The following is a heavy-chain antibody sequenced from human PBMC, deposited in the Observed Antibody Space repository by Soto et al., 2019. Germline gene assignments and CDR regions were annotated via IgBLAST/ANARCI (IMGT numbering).Heavy chain of an antibody. CDR2: IYYSGST. CDR1: GGSISSGGYS. J-gene: IGHJ4*02. V-gene: IGHV4-30-2*03. D-gene: IGHD3-3*01. Sequence: SETLSLTCAVSGGSISSGGYSWSWIRQPPGKGLEWIGYIYYSGSTYYNPSLKSRVTISVDTSKNQFSLKLSSVTAADMAVYYCARHSRGVTYYDFWSGYLSAPSAYYFDYWGQGTLVTVSS. CDR3: ARHSRGVTYYDFWSGYLSAPSAYYFDY.